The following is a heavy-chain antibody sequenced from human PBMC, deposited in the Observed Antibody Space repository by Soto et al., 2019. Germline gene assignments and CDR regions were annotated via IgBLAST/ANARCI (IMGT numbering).Heavy chain of an antibody. V-gene: IGHV3-30*03. Sequence: GGSLRLSCAASGFTFSSYGMHWVRQAPGKGLEWVAVISYDGSNKYYADSVKGRFTISRDNSKNTLYLQMNSLRAEDTAVYYCATRSLRYFDWLLRSDYYFDYWGQGTLVTVSS. D-gene: IGHD3-9*01. CDR1: GFTFSSYG. CDR2: ISYDGSNK. CDR3: ATRSLRYFDWLLRSDYYFDY. J-gene: IGHJ4*02.